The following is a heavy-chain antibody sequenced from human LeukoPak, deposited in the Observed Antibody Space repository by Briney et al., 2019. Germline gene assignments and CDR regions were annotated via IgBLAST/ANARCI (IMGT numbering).Heavy chain of an antibody. V-gene: IGHV3-15*01. D-gene: IGHD2-15*01. Sequence: GGSLRLSCAASGFTFSNAWMSWVRQAPGKGLEWVGRIKSKTDGGTTDYVAPVKGRFTISRDDSKNTLYLQMNSLRAEDTAVYYCACHHCSGGSCYLDYWGQGTLVTVSS. CDR1: GFTFSNAW. J-gene: IGHJ4*02. CDR3: ACHHCSGGSCYLDY. CDR2: IKSKTDGGTT.